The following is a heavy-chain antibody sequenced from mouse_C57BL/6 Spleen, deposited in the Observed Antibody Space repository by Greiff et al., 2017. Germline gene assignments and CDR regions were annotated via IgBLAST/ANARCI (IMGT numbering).Heavy chain of an antibody. CDR1: GFTFSSYA. CDR3: ASFYDYDPYYAMDY. J-gene: IGHJ4*01. CDR2: ISDGGSYT. V-gene: IGHV5-4*03. D-gene: IGHD2-4*01. Sequence: DVMLVEPGGGLVKPGGSLKLSCAASGFTFSSYAMSWVRQTPEKRLEWVATISDGGSYTYYPDNVKGRSTISRDNAKNNLYLQMSHLKSEDTAIFYCASFYDYDPYYAMDYWGQGTSVTVSS.